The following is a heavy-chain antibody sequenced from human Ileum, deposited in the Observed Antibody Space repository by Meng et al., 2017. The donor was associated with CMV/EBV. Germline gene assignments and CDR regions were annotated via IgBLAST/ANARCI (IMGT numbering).Heavy chain of an antibody. Sequence: CKTSGYTFTNNKIIWVRQAPGQGPEWMGWIDTNTGNPTYAQGFTGRFVFSLDTSVNTAYLQISSLKAEDTAVYYCARDGLSGRYFDYWGQGTLVTVSS. CDR2: IDTNTGNP. J-gene: IGHJ4*02. D-gene: IGHD1-26*01. V-gene: IGHV7-4-1*02. CDR3: ARDGLSGRYFDY. CDR1: GYTFTNNK.